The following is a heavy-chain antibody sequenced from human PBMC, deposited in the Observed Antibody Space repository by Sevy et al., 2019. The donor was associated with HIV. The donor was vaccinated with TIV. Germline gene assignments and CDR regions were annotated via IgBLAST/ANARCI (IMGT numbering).Heavy chain of an antibody. CDR3: ARDLPPSATTVAHFDC. CDR1: GFIFSSYE. D-gene: IGHD4-17*01. Sequence: GGSLRLSCAASGFIFSSYEMNWVRQAPGKGLEGISYISNRGSALYYSDSVKGRFTISRDNAKNSLYLQMNSLRVEDTAVYYCARDLPPSATTVAHFDCWGQGTQVTVSS. J-gene: IGHJ4*02. CDR2: ISNRGSAL. V-gene: IGHV3-48*03.